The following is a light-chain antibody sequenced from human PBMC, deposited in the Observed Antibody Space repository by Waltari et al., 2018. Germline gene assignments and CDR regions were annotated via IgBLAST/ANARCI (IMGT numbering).Light chain of an antibody. Sequence: IQLTQSPSSLSASVGDRVTITCPASQGISSYLAWYQQKPGKAPKLLIYAASTLQSGVPSRFSGSGSGTDFTLTISSLQPEDFATYYCQQLNSYPLLYTFGQGTKLEIK. J-gene: IGKJ2*01. V-gene: IGKV1-9*01. CDR2: AAS. CDR1: QGISSY. CDR3: QQLNSYPLLYT.